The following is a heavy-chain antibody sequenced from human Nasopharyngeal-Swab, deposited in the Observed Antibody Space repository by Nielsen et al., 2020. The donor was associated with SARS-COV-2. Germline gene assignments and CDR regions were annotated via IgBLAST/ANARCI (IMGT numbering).Heavy chain of an antibody. V-gene: IGHV3-21*01. CDR1: GFTFSSYS. CDR2: ISSSSSYI. CDR3: ARGGSDL. Sequence: GESLKISCAASGFTFSSYSMNWVRQAPGKGLEWVSSISSSSSYIYYADSVKGRFTISRDNAKNSLYLQMNSLRAEDTAVYYCARGGSDLWGRGTLVTVSS. D-gene: IGHD3-16*01. J-gene: IGHJ2*01.